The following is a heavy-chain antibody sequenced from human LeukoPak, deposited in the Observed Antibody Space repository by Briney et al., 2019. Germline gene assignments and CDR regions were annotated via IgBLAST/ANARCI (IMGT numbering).Heavy chain of an antibody. J-gene: IGHJ4*02. CDR2: ISGSGGST. CDR1: GFTFSSYA. Sequence: GGSLRLSCAASGFTFSSYAMSWVRQAPGKGLEWVSAISGSGGSTYYADSVKGRFTISRDNSKNTLYLQMNSLRAEDTAVYYCAKVSPGGYYGSGSYFDYWGQGTLVTVSS. CDR3: AKVSPGGYYGSGSYFDY. D-gene: IGHD3-10*01. V-gene: IGHV3-23*01.